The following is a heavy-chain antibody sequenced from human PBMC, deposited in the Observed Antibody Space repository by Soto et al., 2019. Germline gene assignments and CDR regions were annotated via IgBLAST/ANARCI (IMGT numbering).Heavy chain of an antibody. CDR1: GGSISSGGYY. D-gene: IGHD4-17*01. Sequence: QVQLQESGPGLVKPSQTLSLTCTVSGGSISSGGYYWSWIRQHPGKGLEWIGYIYYSGSTYYNPSLKSRVTISVDSSKKQFSLKLSSVTAADTAVYYCARAPRAYAHGDLNYYYYYMDVWGKGTTVTVSS. J-gene: IGHJ6*03. V-gene: IGHV4-31*03. CDR3: ARAPRAYAHGDLNYYYYYMDV. CDR2: IYYSGST.